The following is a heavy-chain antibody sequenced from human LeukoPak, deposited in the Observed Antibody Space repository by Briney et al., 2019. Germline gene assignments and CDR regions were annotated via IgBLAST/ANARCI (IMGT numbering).Heavy chain of an antibody. CDR1: GYTFTGYY. CDR2: INPNSGGT. J-gene: IGHJ3*02. Sequence: GASVKVSCKASGYTFTGYYMHWVRQAPGQGLEWMGWINPNSGGTNYAQKFQGRGTMTRDTSISTAYMELSRLRSDDTAIYYCARVASSGWYPEIWGQGTMVTVSS. D-gene: IGHD6-19*01. V-gene: IGHV1-2*02. CDR3: ARVASSGWYPEI.